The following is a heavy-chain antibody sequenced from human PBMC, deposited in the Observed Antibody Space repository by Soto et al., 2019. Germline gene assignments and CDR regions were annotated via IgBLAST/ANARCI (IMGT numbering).Heavy chain of an antibody. CDR1: GGTFSNYA. CDR3: AYTQLGYCSSTSCYMPSSSSPWDYYYGMDV. V-gene: IGHV1-69*13. Sequence: VKVSCKASGGTFSNYAISWVRQAPGQGLEWMGGIIPIFGTANYAQKFQGRVTITADESTSTAYMELSSLRSEDTAVYYCAYTQLGYCSSTSCYMPSSSSPWDYYYGMDVWGQGTTVTVSS. CDR2: IIPIFGTA. D-gene: IGHD2-2*02. J-gene: IGHJ6*02.